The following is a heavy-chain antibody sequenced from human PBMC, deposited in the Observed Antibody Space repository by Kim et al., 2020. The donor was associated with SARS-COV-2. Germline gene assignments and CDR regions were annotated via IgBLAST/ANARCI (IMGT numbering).Heavy chain of an antibody. J-gene: IGHJ5*02. V-gene: IGHV4-39*01. CDR3: ARAGDCGSTSCHFDP. Sequence: PSLKSRVTISVDTSKNRFSLKLSSVTAADTAVYYCARAGDCGSTSCHFDPWGQGTLVTVSS. D-gene: IGHD2-2*01.